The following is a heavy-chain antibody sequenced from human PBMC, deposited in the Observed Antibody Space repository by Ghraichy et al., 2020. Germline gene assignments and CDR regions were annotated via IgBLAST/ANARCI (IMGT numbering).Heavy chain of an antibody. CDR1: GDSLSTSNYY. V-gene: IGHV4-39*02. J-gene: IGHJ4*02. CDR3: AREAIAARYFDH. CDR2: LFYSGST. Sequence: ETLSLTCTVSGDSLSTSNYYWGWIRQPPGKGLEWIGSLFYSGSTFYNPSLKSRVTMSIDTSKNHFSLKLGSVTAADTAVYYCAREAIAARYFDHWGQGTLVTVSS. D-gene: IGHD6-6*01.